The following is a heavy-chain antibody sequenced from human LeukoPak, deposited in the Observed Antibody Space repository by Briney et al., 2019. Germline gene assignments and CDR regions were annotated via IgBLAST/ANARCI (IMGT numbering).Heavy chain of an antibody. J-gene: IGHJ6*02. CDR2: ISYDGSNK. Sequence: GRSLRLSCAASGFTFSSYAMHWVRQAPGKGLEWVAVISYDGSNKHYADSVKGRFTISRDNSKNTLYLQMNSLRAEDTAVYYCARDLNSYAHYYYYGMDVWGQGTTVTVSS. V-gene: IGHV3-30*04. CDR3: ARDLNSYAHYYYYGMDV. D-gene: IGHD5-18*01. CDR1: GFTFSSYA.